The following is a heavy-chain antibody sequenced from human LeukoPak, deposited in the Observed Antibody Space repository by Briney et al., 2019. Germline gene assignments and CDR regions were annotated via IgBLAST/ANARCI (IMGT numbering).Heavy chain of an antibody. CDR2: IKQDGSEK. V-gene: IGHV3-7*01. CDR3: GRGQWLVF. Sequence: PGGSPRLSCAASGFTFTDYWMSWVRQAPGKGPEWVANIKQDGSEKYYVDSVKGRFTISRDNAKNSVYLEMNSLRAEDTAVYYCGRGQWLVFRGQGTPVTVSS. D-gene: IGHD6-19*01. J-gene: IGHJ4*02. CDR1: GFTFTDYW.